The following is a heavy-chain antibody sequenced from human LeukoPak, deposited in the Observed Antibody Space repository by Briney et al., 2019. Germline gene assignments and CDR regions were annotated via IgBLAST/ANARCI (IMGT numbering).Heavy chain of an antibody. D-gene: IGHD3-10*01. CDR2: INPNSGGT. V-gene: IGHV1-2*02. Sequence: ASVKVSCKASGYTFTGYYMHWVRQAPGQGLEWMGWINPNSGGTNYAQKFQGRVSMTRDTSISTAYMELSRLRSDDTAVYYCARSGYYGSGSYHYWGQGTLVTVSS. CDR3: ARSGYYGSGSYHY. J-gene: IGHJ4*02. CDR1: GYTFTGYY.